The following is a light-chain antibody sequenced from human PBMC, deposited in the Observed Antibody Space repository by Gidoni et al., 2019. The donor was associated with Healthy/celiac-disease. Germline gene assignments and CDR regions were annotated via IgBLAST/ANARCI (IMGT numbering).Light chain of an antibody. CDR1: QSTSSY. J-gene: IGKJ1*01. V-gene: IGKV1-39*01. Sequence: DIQMTPSPSSLSASVGDRVTITCRASQSTSSYLHWYQQKPGKAPKLLTYAASSLQSGVPSRFSGSGSGTDFTLTISSLQPEDVATYYCQQSYSTPRTFGQGTKVEIK. CDR3: QQSYSTPRT. CDR2: AAS.